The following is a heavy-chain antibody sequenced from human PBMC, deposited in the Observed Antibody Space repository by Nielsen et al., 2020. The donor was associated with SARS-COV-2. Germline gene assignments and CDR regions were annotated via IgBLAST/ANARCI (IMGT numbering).Heavy chain of an antibody. Sequence: GGSLRLSCAVSGLTFGKHAMSWVRQAPGKGLEWVSLIGPSGTSTYYADSVKGRFSISRDNAKNSLYLQMNSLRAEDTAVYYCARERDSGSYGWGQGTLVTVSS. J-gene: IGHJ4*02. CDR3: ARERDSGSYG. D-gene: IGHD1-26*01. CDR1: GLTFGKHA. CDR2: IGPSGTST. V-gene: IGHV3-23*01.